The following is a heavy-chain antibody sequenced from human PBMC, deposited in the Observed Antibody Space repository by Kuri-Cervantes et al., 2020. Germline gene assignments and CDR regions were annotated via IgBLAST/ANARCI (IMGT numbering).Heavy chain of an antibody. CDR1: GFTFSNAW. V-gene: IGHV3-15*01. J-gene: IGHJ6*03. Sequence: GESLKISCAASGFTFSNAWMSWVRQAPGKGLEWVGRIKSKTDGGTADYAAPVKGGFTISRDDSKNTLYLQMNSLKTEDTAVYYCTTEYYDFWSGYYSYMDVWGKGTTVTVSS. D-gene: IGHD3-3*01. CDR3: TTEYYDFWSGYYSYMDV. CDR2: IKSKTDGGTA.